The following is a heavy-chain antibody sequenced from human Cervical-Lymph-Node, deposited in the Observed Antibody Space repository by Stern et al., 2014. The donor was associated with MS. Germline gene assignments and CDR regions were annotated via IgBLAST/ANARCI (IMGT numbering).Heavy chain of an antibody. CDR1: GGSISSGGSS. V-gene: IGHV4-30-2*01. CDR3: ARGGVIYTQDRNGFDV. D-gene: IGHD2-21*01. J-gene: IGHJ3*01. CDR2: IYHSGST. Sequence: VQLVESGSGQAKPSQTLSLTCAVSGGSISSGGSSWNWIRQPPGKGLEWIGVIYHSGSTYYNPSLKGRVFISVDTSTNQLALNLRSVTAADTAVYYCARGGVIYTQDRNGFDVWGQGTMVTVSS.